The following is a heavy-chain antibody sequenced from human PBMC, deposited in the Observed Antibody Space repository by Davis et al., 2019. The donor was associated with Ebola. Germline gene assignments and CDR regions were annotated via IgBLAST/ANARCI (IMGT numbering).Heavy chain of an antibody. D-gene: IGHD5-12*01. CDR3: ARTRWLRGIYFDY. J-gene: IGHJ4*02. V-gene: IGHV1-8*01. CDR2: MNPNSGNT. CDR1: GYTFTSYD. Sequence: ASVKVSCKASGYTFTSYDINWVRQATGQGLEWMGWMNPNSGNTGYAQKFQGRVTMTRNTSISTAYMELNSLRAEDTAVYYCARTRWLRGIYFDYWGQGTLVTVSS.